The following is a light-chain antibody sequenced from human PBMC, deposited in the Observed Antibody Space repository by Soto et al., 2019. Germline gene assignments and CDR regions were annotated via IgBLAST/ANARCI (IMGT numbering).Light chain of an antibody. Sequence: QSVLTQPPSVSGAPGQWVTISCTGSSSNIGAGYDVHWYQQLPGTAPKLLIYGNSNRPSGVPDRFSGSKSGTSASLAITGLQAEDEADYYCQSYDSSLSGRGVVFGGGTKLTVL. J-gene: IGLJ2*01. CDR1: SSNIGAGYD. CDR3: QSYDSSLSGRGVV. V-gene: IGLV1-40*01. CDR2: GNS.